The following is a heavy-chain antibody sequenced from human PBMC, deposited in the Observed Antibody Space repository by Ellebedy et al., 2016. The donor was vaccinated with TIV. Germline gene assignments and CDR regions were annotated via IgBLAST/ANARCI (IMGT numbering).Heavy chain of an antibody. D-gene: IGHD3-22*01. CDR3: VRSSDNRGYYHDY. CDR2: IYHSGTT. Sequence: LRLSXTVSGGSISSSSYSWSWIRQAPGKGLEWIAYIYHSGTTFYNPSLESRFTISGDTSKKQLSLRLSLVTAADTAVYYCVRSSDNRGYYHDYWGHGTLVTVSS. CDR1: GGSISSSSYS. J-gene: IGHJ4*01. V-gene: IGHV4-30-4*01.